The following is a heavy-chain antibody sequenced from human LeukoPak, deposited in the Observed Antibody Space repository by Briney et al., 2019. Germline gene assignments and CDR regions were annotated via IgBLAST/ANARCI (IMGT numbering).Heavy chain of an antibody. Sequence: PSETLSLTCAVYGGSFSGYYWSWIRQPPGKGLEWIGEINHSGSTNYNSSLKSRVTISVDTSKNQFSLKLSSVTAADTAVYYCARELVTYYYGSGSYYNGPRGYYMDVWGKGTTVTVSS. J-gene: IGHJ6*03. D-gene: IGHD3-10*01. V-gene: IGHV4-34*01. CDR1: GGSFSGYY. CDR2: INHSGST. CDR3: ARELVTYYYGSGSYYNGPRGYYMDV.